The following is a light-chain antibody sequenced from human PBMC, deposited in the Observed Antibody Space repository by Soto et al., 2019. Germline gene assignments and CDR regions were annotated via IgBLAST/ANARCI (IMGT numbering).Light chain of an antibody. CDR3: QQLSNGPPEWT. CDR1: QSISSN. V-gene: IGKV3-11*01. CDR2: DAS. Sequence: EVVLTQSPVTLSLSPGQRATLSCRASQSISSNLAWCQQNPGQAPSLLISDASNRATGTPARFSGSGSGTAFPLTTSSLEPEDFGVYSCQQLSNGPPEWTFGQGTKV. J-gene: IGKJ1*01.